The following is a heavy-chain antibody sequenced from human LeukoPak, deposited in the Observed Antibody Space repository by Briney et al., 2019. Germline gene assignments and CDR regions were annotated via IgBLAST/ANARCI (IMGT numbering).Heavy chain of an antibody. D-gene: IGHD3-10*01. J-gene: IGHJ4*02. CDR3: VYHNGHFPN. CDR2: ISVGSIFL. CDR1: GSSFSSYA. V-gene: IGHV3-21*06. Sequence: GGSLRLSCAASGSSFSSYAINWVRQAPGKGLEWVSSISVGSIFLNYADSVKGRFIISRDDAKNLLYLQMNRLSAEDTAVYYCVYHNGHFPNWGQGARVTVSS.